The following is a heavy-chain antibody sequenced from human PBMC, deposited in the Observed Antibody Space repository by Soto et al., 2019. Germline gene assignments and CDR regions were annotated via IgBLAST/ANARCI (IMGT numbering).Heavy chain of an antibody. CDR2: IDPNSGGT. D-gene: IGHD3-9*01. V-gene: IGHV1-2*02. J-gene: IGHJ6*01. Sequence: ASVKFSFKASVYTLTGYYMHWLRQAPGQGLEWMGEIDPNSGGTNYSQKFQGRVTMTRDTAMRTAYMELSRLRSDHTPVYYCARVFRASPSDSAILTGSYYYHGMDVW. CDR1: VYTLTGYY. CDR3: ARVFRASPSDSAILTGSYYYHGMDV.